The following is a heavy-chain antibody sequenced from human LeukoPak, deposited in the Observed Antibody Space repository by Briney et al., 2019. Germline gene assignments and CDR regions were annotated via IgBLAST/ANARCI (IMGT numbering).Heavy chain of an antibody. CDR3: ASAGHGSGSYYYYYYMDV. V-gene: IGHV1-69*13. D-gene: IGHD3-10*01. J-gene: IGHJ6*03. Sequence: GASVKVSCKASGGTFSSYAISWVRQAPGQGLEWMGGIIPIFGTAHYAQKFQGRVTITADESTSTAYMELSSLRSEDTAVYYCASAGHGSGSYYYYYYMDVWGKGTTVTVSS. CDR2: IIPIFGTA. CDR1: GGTFSSYA.